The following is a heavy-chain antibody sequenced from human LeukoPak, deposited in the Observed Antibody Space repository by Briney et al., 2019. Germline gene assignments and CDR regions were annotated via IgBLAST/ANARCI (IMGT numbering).Heavy chain of an antibody. CDR3: ARGAPFDY. Sequence: PGRSLRLSCAASGFTFSSYAMHWVRQAPGKGLEWVAFIRYDGSNKYYADSVKGRFTISRDNSKNTLYLQMNSLRAEDTAVYYCARGAPFDYWGQGTLVTVSS. CDR2: IRYDGSNK. V-gene: IGHV3-30*04. J-gene: IGHJ4*02. CDR1: GFTFSSYA.